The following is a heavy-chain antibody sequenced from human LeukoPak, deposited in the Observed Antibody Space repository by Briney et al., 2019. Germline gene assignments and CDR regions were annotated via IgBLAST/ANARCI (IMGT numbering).Heavy chain of an antibody. CDR1: GGSFSGYY. J-gene: IGHJ3*02. D-gene: IGHD3-22*01. V-gene: IGHV4-34*01. CDR3: ASGGDMIVAALDAFDI. Sequence: SETLSLTCAVYGGSFSGYYWSWIRQPPGKGLEWIGEINHSGSTNYNPSLKSRVTISEDTSKNQFSLKLSSVTAADTAVYYCASGGDMIVAALDAFDIWGQGTMVTVSS. CDR2: INHSGST.